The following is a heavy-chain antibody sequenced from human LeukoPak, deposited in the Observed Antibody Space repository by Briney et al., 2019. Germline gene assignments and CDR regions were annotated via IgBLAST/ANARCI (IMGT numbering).Heavy chain of an antibody. D-gene: IGHD2-2*01. CDR3: TTTIVPAAGYYFDY. J-gene: IGHJ4*02. CDR2: IKSKTDGGTT. Sequence: GGSLRLSCAASGFTFSNAWMSWVRQAPGKGLEWVGRIKSKTDGGTTDYAAHVKGRFTISRDDSKNTLYLQMNSLKTEDTAVYYCTTTIVPAAGYYFDYWGQGTLVTVSS. CDR1: GFTFSNAW. V-gene: IGHV3-15*01.